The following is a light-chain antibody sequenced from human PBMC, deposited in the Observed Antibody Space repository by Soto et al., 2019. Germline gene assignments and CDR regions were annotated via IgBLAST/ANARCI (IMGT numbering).Light chain of an antibody. CDR1: SSNIGSNY. Sequence: QSVLTQPPSASGTPGQRVTISCSGRSSNIGSNYVYWYQQLPGTAPKLLIYRNNQRPSGVPDRFSGSKSGTSASLAISGLRSEDEADYYCAAWDDSLSVWVFGGGTKVTVL. J-gene: IGLJ3*02. CDR3: AAWDDSLSVWV. V-gene: IGLV1-47*01. CDR2: RNN.